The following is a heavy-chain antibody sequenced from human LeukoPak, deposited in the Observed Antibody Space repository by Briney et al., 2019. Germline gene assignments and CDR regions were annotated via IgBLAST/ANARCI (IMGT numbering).Heavy chain of an antibody. Sequence: GGSLRLSCAASGFTFSSYAMHWVRQAPGKGLEYVSAISSNGGSTYYANSVKGRFTISRDNSKNTLYLQMGSLRAEDMAVYYCARVAPPMTTVTTLHLDYWGQGTLVTVSS. CDR2: ISSNGGST. CDR1: GFTFSSYA. CDR3: ARVAPPMTTVTTLHLDY. J-gene: IGHJ4*02. V-gene: IGHV3-64*01. D-gene: IGHD4-17*01.